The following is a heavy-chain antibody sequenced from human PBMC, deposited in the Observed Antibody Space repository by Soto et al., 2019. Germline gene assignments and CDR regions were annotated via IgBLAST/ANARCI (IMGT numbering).Heavy chain of an antibody. V-gene: IGHV3-23*01. CDR1: GCTFSSHA. CDR3: AKAGYGSGSYYTLSFDY. D-gene: IGHD3-10*01. Sequence: GGSLRLSCAGSGCTFSSHAVSWIRQAPGKGLECVSSITNTGGSTYYADSVKGRFTISRDNSKNTVYLQMNSLRAEDTAVYYCAKAGYGSGSYYTLSFDYWGQGSLVSVSS. CDR2: ITNTGGST. J-gene: IGHJ4*02.